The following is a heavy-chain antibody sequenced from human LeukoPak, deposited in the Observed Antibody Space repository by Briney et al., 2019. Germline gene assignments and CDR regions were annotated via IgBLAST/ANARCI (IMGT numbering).Heavy chain of an antibody. CDR2: ISAYNGNT. V-gene: IGHV1-18*04. J-gene: IGHJ3*02. D-gene: IGHD2-2*01. Sequence: ASVKVSCKASGYTFTGYYMHWVRQAPGQGLEWMGWISAYNGNTNYAQKLQGRVTMTTDTSTSTAYMELRSLRSDDTAVYYCAAGYCSSTSCSSPAFDIWGQGTMVTVSS. CDR3: AAGYCSSTSCSSPAFDI. CDR1: GYTFTGYY.